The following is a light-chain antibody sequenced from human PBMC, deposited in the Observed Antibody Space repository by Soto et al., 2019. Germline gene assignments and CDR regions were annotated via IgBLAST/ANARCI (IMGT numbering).Light chain of an antibody. Sequence: QSALTQPASVSGSPGQSITISCTGSSSDVGGYDFVSWYQHHPGKAPKLIIYDVSDRPLGVSNRFSGSKSGNTASLTISGLQAEDEADYYCSSYTRSNTLLFGGGTKVTV. CDR3: SSYTRSNTLL. J-gene: IGLJ2*01. CDR1: SSDVGGYDF. CDR2: DVS. V-gene: IGLV2-14*03.